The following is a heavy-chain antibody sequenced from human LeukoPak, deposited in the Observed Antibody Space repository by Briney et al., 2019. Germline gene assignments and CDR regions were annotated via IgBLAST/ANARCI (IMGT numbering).Heavy chain of an antibody. Sequence: GGSLRLSCAAPGLIFSRNYMTWVRQAPGKGLEWLSVIYSDGSTHYADSVKGRFIISRDNSKNTLYLQMNTLRAEDTAVYYCARVTPPTDWGQGTLVTVSS. J-gene: IGHJ4*02. CDR2: IYSDGST. D-gene: IGHD1-14*01. CDR1: GLIFSRNY. CDR3: ARVTPPTD. V-gene: IGHV3-66*01.